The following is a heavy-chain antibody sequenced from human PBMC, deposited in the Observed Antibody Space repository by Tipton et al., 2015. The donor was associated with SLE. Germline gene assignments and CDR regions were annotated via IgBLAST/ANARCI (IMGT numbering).Heavy chain of an antibody. Sequence: TLSLTCAVYGGSFSGYYWSWIRQPPGKGLEWIGEINHGGGTNYNPSLKSRVTISVDTSKNQFSLKLSSVTAADTAVYYCAREAQWLDRAFDIWGQGTMVTVSS. CDR1: GGSFSGYY. CDR2: INHGGGT. D-gene: IGHD6-19*01. CDR3: AREAQWLDRAFDI. J-gene: IGHJ3*02. V-gene: IGHV4-34*01.